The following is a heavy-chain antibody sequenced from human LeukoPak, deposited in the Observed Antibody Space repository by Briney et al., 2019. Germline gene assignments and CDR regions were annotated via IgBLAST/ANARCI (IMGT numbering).Heavy chain of an antibody. D-gene: IGHD3-10*01. V-gene: IGHV3-9*01. J-gene: IGHJ3*02. Sequence: GGSLRLSCAASGLTFDDYAVHWVRQAPGKGLEWVSGISWKSGSIGYADSVKGRFTISRDNAKNSLYLQMNSLRAEDTALYYCVKDKGYIGEDAFDIWGQGTMVTVSS. CDR1: GLTFDDYA. CDR2: ISWKSGSI. CDR3: VKDKGYIGEDAFDI.